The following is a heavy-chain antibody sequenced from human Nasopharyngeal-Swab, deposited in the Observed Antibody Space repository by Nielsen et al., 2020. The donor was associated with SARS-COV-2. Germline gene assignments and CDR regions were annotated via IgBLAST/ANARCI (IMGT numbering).Heavy chain of an antibody. J-gene: IGHJ4*02. CDR3: AKWLSIAAAYDY. D-gene: IGHD6-13*01. V-gene: IGHV3-30*18. CDR1: GFTFSRYG. Sequence: GGSLRLSCAASGFTFSRYGMHWVRQAPGKGLEWVAVISYDGSNKYYADSVKGRFTISRDNSKNTLYLQMNSLRAEDTAAYYCAKWLSIAAAYDYWGQGTLVTVSS. CDR2: ISYDGSNK.